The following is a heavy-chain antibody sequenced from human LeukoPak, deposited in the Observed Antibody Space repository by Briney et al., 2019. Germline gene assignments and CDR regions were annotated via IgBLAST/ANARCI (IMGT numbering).Heavy chain of an antibody. CDR3: ARDISSWRPFDY. V-gene: IGHV4-39*07. CDR1: GGSISSSSYY. Sequence: SETLSLTCTVSGGSISSSSYYWGWIRQPPGKGLEWIGSIYYSGSTYYNPSLKSRVTISVDTSKNQFSLKLSSVTAADTAVYYCARDISSWRPFDYWGQGTLVTVSS. CDR2: IYYSGST. J-gene: IGHJ4*02. D-gene: IGHD6-13*01.